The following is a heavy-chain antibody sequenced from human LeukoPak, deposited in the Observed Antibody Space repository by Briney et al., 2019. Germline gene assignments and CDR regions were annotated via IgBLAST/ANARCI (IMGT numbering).Heavy chain of an antibody. V-gene: IGHV3-48*01. J-gene: IGHJ6*03. CDR2: ISSSSTI. D-gene: IGHD3-3*01. CDR1: GFTFSSYS. CDR3: ARDVLRFLEWLAYMDV. Sequence: HSGGSLRLSCAASGFTFSSYSMNWVRQAPGKGLEWVSYISSSSTIYYADSVKGRFTISRDNAKNSLYLQMNSLRAEDTAVYYCARDVLRFLEWLAYMDVWGKGTTVTVSS.